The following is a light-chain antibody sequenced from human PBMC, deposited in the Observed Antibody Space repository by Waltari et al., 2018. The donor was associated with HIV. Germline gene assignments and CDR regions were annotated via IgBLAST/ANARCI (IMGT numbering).Light chain of an antibody. CDR1: SSDIGNSAL. CDR3: CSYVTTGTWV. Sequence: QSALTQPASVSASPGQSLTISCPGPSSDIGNSALVSWYQQRPGKAPKLMIYEVNKWPSGVSNRFSGSKSGITASLTISGLQAEDEADYYCCSYVTTGTWVFGGGTKLTVL. J-gene: IGLJ3*02. V-gene: IGLV2-23*02. CDR2: EVN.